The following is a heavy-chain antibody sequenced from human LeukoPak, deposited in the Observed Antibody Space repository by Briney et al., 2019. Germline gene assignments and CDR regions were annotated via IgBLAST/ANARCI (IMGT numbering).Heavy chain of an antibody. CDR2: VNTIGNST. Sequence: QPGGSLRLSCAASGFTFTDSWMHWVRQAPGKGLMWVARVNTIGNSTIYADSMKGRFDVSRDNTKNVVYLQMNGLSFDDTGVYYCAREALYDSSSSLGAFDIWGHGTMVTVSS. D-gene: IGHD3-22*01. V-gene: IGHV3-74*01. CDR1: GFTFTDSW. CDR3: AREALYDSSSSLGAFDI. J-gene: IGHJ3*02.